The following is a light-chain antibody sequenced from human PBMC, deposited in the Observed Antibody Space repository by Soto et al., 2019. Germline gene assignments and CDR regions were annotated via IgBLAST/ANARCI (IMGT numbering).Light chain of an antibody. Sequence: DIQMTQSPSTLSASVGDRVTISCRASQSVTNWLAWYQQRPGRAPKVLIYQASNLHDGVPSRFSGSGSGTEFTLTINGLQPDDSATYYCQQYNTDLPYAFGQGTRLEIK. J-gene: IGKJ2*01. CDR3: QQYNTDLPYA. CDR1: QSVTNW. V-gene: IGKV1-5*03. CDR2: QAS.